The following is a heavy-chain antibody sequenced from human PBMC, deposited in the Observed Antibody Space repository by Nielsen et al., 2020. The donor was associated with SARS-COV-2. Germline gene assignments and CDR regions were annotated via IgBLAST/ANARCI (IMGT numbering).Heavy chain of an antibody. CDR3: AKPYDFWGPGFDY. D-gene: IGHD3-3*01. CDR2: ISYDGSNK. CDR1: GFTFSSYG. Sequence: GGSLRLSCAASGFTFSSYGMHWVRQAPGKGLEWVAVISYDGSNKYYADSVKGRFTISRGNSKNTLYLQMNSLRAEDTAVYYCAKPYDFWGPGFDYWGQGTLVTVSS. J-gene: IGHJ4*02. V-gene: IGHV3-30*18.